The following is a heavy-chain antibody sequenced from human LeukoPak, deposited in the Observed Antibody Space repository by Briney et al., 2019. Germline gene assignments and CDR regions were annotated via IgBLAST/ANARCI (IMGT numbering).Heavy chain of an antibody. Sequence: GRSLRLSCAASGFTFSSYAMHWVRQAPGKGLGWVAVISCDGSNKYYADSVKGRFTISRDNSKNTLYLQMNSLRAEDTAVYYCAIGQVTNMPLVYWGQGTLVTVSS. V-gene: IGHV3-30*04. CDR2: ISCDGSNK. CDR1: GFTFSSYA. D-gene: IGHD4-17*01. J-gene: IGHJ4*02. CDR3: AIGQVTNMPLVY.